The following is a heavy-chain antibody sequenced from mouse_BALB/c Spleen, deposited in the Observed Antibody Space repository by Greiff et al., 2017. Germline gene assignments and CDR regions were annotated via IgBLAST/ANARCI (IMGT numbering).Heavy chain of an antibody. CDR2: IDPANGNT. V-gene: IGHV14-3*02. CDR3: ARAPLYYGNYEWYFDY. D-gene: IGHD2-1*01. Sequence: EVQLVESGAELVKPGASVKLSCTASGFNIKDTYMHWVKQRPEQGLEWIGRIDPANGNTKYDPKFQGKATITADTSSNTAYLQLSSLTSEDTAVYYCARAPLYYGNYEWYFDYWGQGTTLTVSS. J-gene: IGHJ2*01. CDR1: GFNIKDTY.